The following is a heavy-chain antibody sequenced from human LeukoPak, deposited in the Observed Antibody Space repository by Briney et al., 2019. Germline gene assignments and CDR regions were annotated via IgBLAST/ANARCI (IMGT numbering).Heavy chain of an antibody. CDR3: ASLEYYYGSGSYYNGVFDS. CDR2: IYHSGST. D-gene: IGHD3-10*01. J-gene: IGHJ4*02. V-gene: IGHV4-30-2*01. Sequence: SETLSPTCAVSGGSISSGGYSWSWIRQPPGKGLEWIGYIYHSGSTYYNPSLKSRVTISVDRSKNQFSLKLSSVTAADTAVYYCASLEYYYGSGSYYNGVFDSWGQGTLVTVSS. CDR1: GGSISSGGYS.